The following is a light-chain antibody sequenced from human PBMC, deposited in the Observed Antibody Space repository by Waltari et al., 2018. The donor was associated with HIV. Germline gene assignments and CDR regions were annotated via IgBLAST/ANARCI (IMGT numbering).Light chain of an antibody. CDR2: GNT. Sequence: QSVLTQPPSVSGAPGQRVTISCPGSSSNIGAGYDVHWFQQLPGTAPKLLIYGNTNRPSGVPDRFSGSKSGTSASLAITGLQAEDEGDYYCQSYDSGLSAYVFGTGTKVTVL. CDR1: SSNIGAGYD. V-gene: IGLV1-40*01. J-gene: IGLJ1*01. CDR3: QSYDSGLSAYV.